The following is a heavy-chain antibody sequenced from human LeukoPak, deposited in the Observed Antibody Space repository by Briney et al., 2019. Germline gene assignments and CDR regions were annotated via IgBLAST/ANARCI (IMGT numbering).Heavy chain of an antibody. CDR1: GGSISSSNW. D-gene: IGHD2-2*01. CDR3: ASQIVVGRYFDY. Sequence: SETLSLTCTVSGGSISSSNWWSWVRQPPGKGLEWIGEIYHSGSTNYNPSLKSRVTISVDKSKNQFSLKLSSVTAADTAVYYCASQIVVGRYFDYWGQGTLVTVSS. V-gene: IGHV4-4*02. J-gene: IGHJ4*02. CDR2: IYHSGST.